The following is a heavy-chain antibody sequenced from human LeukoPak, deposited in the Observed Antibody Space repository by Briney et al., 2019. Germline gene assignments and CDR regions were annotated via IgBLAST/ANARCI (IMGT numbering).Heavy chain of an antibody. CDR1: GYSFTSYW. Sequence: GESLKISCKGSGYSFTSYWIGWVRQMPGKGLEWVGIIYPGDSDTRYSPSFQGQVTISADKSISTAYLQWSSLKASDTAMYYCARQLSGGYCSGGSCYSGYDAFDIWGQGTMVTVSS. V-gene: IGHV5-51*01. D-gene: IGHD2-15*01. CDR3: ARQLSGGYCSGGSCYSGYDAFDI. CDR2: IYPGDSDT. J-gene: IGHJ3*02.